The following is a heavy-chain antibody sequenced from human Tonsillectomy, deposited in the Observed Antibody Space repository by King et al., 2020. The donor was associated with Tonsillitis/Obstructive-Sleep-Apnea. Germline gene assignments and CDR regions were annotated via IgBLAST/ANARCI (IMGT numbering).Heavy chain of an antibody. J-gene: IGHJ5*02. CDR2: INWNGGST. Sequence: VQLVESGGGVVRPGGSLRLSCAASEFILDDYGMNWVRQVPGKGLEWVSGINWNGGSTGYADSVKGRFTISRDNAKNSLYLQMNSLRAEDTALYYCARGPRGDYGDYFGWFDPWGQGTLVTVSS. V-gene: IGHV3-20*04. CDR1: EFILDDYG. CDR3: ARGPRGDYGDYFGWFDP. D-gene: IGHD4-17*01.